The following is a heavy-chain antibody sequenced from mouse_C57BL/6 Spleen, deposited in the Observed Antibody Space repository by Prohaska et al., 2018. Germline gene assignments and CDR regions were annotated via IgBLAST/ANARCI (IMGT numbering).Heavy chain of an antibody. J-gene: IGHJ1*03. CDR3: ARGVFDV. CDR2: IDPSDSYT. Sequence: SVKLSCKASGYTFTSYWMHWVKQRPGQGLEWIGEIDPSDSYTNYNQKFKGKATLTVDKSSSTAYMQLSSLTSEDSAVYYWARGVFDVWGTGTTVTVSS. CDR1: GYTFTSYW. V-gene: IGHV1-69*02.